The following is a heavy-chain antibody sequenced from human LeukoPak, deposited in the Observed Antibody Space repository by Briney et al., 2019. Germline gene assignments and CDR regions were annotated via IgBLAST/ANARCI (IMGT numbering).Heavy chain of an antibody. J-gene: IGHJ3*02. CDR3: AKDLTVVVGPLVTFDI. V-gene: IGHV1-69*04. Sequence: SVKVSCKASGGTFSSYAISWVRQAPGQGLEWMGRIIPILGIANYAQKFQGRVTITADKSTSTAYMELSSLRAEDTAVYYCAKDLTVVVGPLVTFDIWGQGTMVTVSS. D-gene: IGHD3-22*01. CDR1: GGTFSSYA. CDR2: IIPILGIA.